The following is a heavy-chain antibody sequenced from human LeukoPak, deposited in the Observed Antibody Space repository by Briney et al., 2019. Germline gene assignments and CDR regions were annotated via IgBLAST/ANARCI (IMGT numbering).Heavy chain of an antibody. D-gene: IGHD2-2*02. J-gene: IGHJ6*03. CDR1: GYTFTSYD. V-gene: IGHV1-8*01. Sequence: ASVTVSCKASGYTFTSYDINWVRQATGRGLEWMGWMNPNSGNTGYAQKFQGRVTMTRNTSISTAYMELSSLRSEDTAVYYCAIVVEHLLYEADYYYYYMDVWGKGTTVTVSS. CDR3: AIVVEHLLYEADYYYYYMDV. CDR2: MNPNSGNT.